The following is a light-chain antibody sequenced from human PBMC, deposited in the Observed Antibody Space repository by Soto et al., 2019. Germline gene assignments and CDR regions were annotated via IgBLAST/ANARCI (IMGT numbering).Light chain of an antibody. Sequence: QSALTQPASVSGSPGQSITISCTGTSSDVGGYNYVSWYQQHPGKVPKLIIYEVTNRPSGVSNRFSGSKSGNTASLTISGLQAEDEADYYCSLYTISRVFGGGTKLTVL. CDR2: EVT. CDR3: SLYTISRV. CDR1: SSDVGGYNY. V-gene: IGLV2-14*01. J-gene: IGLJ3*02.